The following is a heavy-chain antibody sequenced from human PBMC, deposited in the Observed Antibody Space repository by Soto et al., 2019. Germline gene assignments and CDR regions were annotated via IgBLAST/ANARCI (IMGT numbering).Heavy chain of an antibody. CDR1: GFTVSSNY. J-gene: IGHJ4*02. V-gene: IGHV3-23*01. CDR3: AKDYSHSYYYDSSGCLDY. CDR2: ISGSGGST. D-gene: IGHD3-22*01. Sequence: GGPRRLSCAASGFTVSSNYMIWVRQAPGKGLEWVSAISGSGGSTYYADSVKGRFTISRDNSKNTLYLQMNSLRAEDTAVYYCAKDYSHSYYYDSSGCLDYWGQGTLVTVSS.